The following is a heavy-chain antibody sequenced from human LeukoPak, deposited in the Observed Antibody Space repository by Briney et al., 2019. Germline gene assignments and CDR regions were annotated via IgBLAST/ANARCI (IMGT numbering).Heavy chain of an antibody. CDR1: GGTFSSYA. CDR3: ARGTPSYDYYYYYMDV. V-gene: IGHV1-69*05. CDR2: IIPIFGTA. D-gene: IGHD1-14*01. Sequence: SVKVSCKASGGTFSSYAISWVRQAPGQGLEWMGGIIPIFGTANYAQKFQGRVTITTDESTSTAYMELSSLRSEDTAVYYCARGTPSYDYYYYYMDVWGKGTTVTVSS. J-gene: IGHJ6*03.